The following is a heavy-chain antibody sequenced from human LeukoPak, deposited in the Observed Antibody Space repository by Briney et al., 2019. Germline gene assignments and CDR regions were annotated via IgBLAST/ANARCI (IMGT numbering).Heavy chain of an antibody. CDR1: GFTFSSYA. V-gene: IGHV3-30-3*01. Sequence: GGSLRLSCAAPGFTFSSYAMHWVRQAPGKGLEWVAVISYDGSNKYYADSVKGRFTISRDNSKNTLYLQMNSLRAEDTAVYYCARGSYNWNYFDYWGQGTLVTVSS. D-gene: IGHD1-20*01. CDR3: ARGSYNWNYFDY. CDR2: ISYDGSNK. J-gene: IGHJ4*02.